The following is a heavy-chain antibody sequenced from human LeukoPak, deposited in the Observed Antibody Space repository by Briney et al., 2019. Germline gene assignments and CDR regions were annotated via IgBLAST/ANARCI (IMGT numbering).Heavy chain of an antibody. D-gene: IGHD3-3*01. CDR3: AKDHYWSIDY. J-gene: IGHJ4*02. Sequence: PGGSLRLSCAASGFDFSGNWMHWVRHAPGQGLVWVSRIKGDGISTNYADSVKGRFTISRDIAKNTLYLQMNSLRAEDTGVYYCAKDHYWSIDYWGRGTWSPSLQ. CDR1: GFDFSGNW. V-gene: IGHV3-74*01. CDR2: IKGDGIST.